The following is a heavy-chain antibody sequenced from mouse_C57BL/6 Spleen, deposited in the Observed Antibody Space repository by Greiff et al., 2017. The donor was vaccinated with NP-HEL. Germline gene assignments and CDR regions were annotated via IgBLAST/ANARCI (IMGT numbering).Heavy chain of an antibody. V-gene: IGHV1-20*01. D-gene: IGHD1-1*01. Sequence: VQLQQSGPELVKPGDSVKISCKASGYSFTGYFMNWVMQSHGKSLEWIGRINPYNGDTFYNQKFKGKATLTVDKSSSTAHMELRSLTSEDSAVYYCARKDYGRDYYAMDYWGQGTSVTVSS. J-gene: IGHJ4*01. CDR2: INPYNGDT. CDR1: GYSFTGYF. CDR3: ARKDYGRDYYAMDY.